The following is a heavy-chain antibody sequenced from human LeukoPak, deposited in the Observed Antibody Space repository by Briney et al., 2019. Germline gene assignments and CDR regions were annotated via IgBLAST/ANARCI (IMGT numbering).Heavy chain of an antibody. CDR1: GGSISSYY. CDR3: ARLRGYSYGSFDY. J-gene: IGHJ4*02. CDR2: IYYSGST. V-gene: IGHV4-59*01. Sequence: SETLSLTCTVSGGSISSYYWSWIRQPPGKGLEWIGYIYYSGSTNYNPSLKSRVTISVDTSKNQFSLKLSSVTAADTAVYYCARLRGYSYGSFDYWGQGTLVTVSS. D-gene: IGHD5-18*01.